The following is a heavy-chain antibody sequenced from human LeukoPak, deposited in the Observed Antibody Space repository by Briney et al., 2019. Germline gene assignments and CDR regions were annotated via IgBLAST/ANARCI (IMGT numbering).Heavy chain of an antibody. CDR3: ARDPGSIAAAGRWFDP. CDR2: ISAYNGNT. Sequence: GASVKVSCKASGYTFISYGISWVRQAPGQGLEWMGWISAYNGNTNYAQKLQGRVTMTTDTSTSTAYMELRSLRSDDTAVYYCARDPGSIAAAGRWFDPWGQGTLVTVSS. CDR1: GYTFISYG. D-gene: IGHD6-13*01. J-gene: IGHJ5*02. V-gene: IGHV1-18*01.